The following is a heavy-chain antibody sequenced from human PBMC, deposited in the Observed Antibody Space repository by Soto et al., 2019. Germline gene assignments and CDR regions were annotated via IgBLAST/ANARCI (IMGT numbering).Heavy chain of an antibody. CDR3: ARLAKMMYARSLLYRRSSNWFDP. V-gene: IGHV1-18*01. D-gene: IGHD2-8*01. CDR2: ISAYNGNT. Sequence: ASVKGSWSASWYTSTSYGLSWVRQAPVQGLAWMGSISAYNGNTNYAQKLQGRVTMTTDTSTSTAYMELRSLRSEDTAVYYCARLAKMMYARSLLYRRSSNWFDPWRQGTLVTVSS. CDR1: WYTSTSYG. J-gene: IGHJ5*02.